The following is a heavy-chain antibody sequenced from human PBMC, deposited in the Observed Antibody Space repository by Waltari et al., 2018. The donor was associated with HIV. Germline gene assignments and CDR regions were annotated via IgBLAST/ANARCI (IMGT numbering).Heavy chain of an antibody. J-gene: IGHJ4*02. D-gene: IGHD3-3*01. Sequence: QVQLQQWGAGLLKPSEPLSLTCAVSGGSFSGYYWSWIRQPPGKGLEWIGEINHSESTNYNPSLKSRVTISVDTSKNQFSLKLSSVTAADTAVYYCARRGYYDFWSGYHFDYWGQGTLVTVSS. CDR1: GGSFSGYY. CDR3: ARRGYYDFWSGYHFDY. CDR2: INHSEST. V-gene: IGHV4-34*01.